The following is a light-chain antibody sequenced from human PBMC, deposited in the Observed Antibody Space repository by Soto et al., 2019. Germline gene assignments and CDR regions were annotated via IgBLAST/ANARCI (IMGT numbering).Light chain of an antibody. V-gene: IGKV1-5*01. CDR1: QSISSW. CDR3: QQYNSYSWT. Sequence: DIQGTQSPSTLSASVGDRVTITRRASQSISSWLAWYQKKPGKDPKLLIYDASSLESGVPSRFSGSGSGTEFNLTISSLQTDDFATYDRQQYNSYSWTFGQGTKGEIK. J-gene: IGKJ1*01. CDR2: DAS.